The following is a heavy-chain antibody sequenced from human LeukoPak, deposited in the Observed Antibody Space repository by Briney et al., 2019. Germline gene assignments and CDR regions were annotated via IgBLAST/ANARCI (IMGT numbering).Heavy chain of an antibody. V-gene: IGHV3-48*03. CDR2: ISSSGSTI. D-gene: IGHD5-18*01. J-gene: IGHJ4*02. CDR3: AQIYTYGSSQFDY. Sequence: GGSLRLSCAASGFTFSNYEMNWVRQAPGKGLEWVSYISSSGSTIYYADSVKGRFTISRDNAKNSLYLQMNSLRAEDTAAYYCAQIYTYGSSQFDYWGQGTLVTVSS. CDR1: GFTFSNYE.